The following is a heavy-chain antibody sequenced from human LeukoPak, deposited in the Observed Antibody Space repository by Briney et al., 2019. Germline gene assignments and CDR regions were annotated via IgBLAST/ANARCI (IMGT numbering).Heavy chain of an antibody. D-gene: IGHD3-9*01. Sequence: GGSLRLSCAASGFTFSSYSMNWVRQAPGKGLEWVSYISDSSSYTKYADSVKGRFTISRDNAKNSLYLQMNSLRAEDTAVYYCASLNYDILTGSYYFDYWGQGTLVTISS. CDR2: ISDSSSYT. CDR3: ASLNYDILTGSYYFDY. J-gene: IGHJ4*02. V-gene: IGHV3-21*05. CDR1: GFTFSSYS.